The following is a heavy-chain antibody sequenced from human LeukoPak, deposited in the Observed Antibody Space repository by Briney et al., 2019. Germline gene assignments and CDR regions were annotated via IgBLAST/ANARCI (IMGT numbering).Heavy chain of an antibody. CDR2: IIPILGIA. D-gene: IGHD4-11*01. V-gene: IGHV1-69*04. CDR3: ARGSNDYIY. J-gene: IGHJ4*02. CDR1: GGTFSSYA. Sequence: GSSVKVSYKASGGTFSSYAISWVRQAPGQGLEWMGRIIPILGIANYAQKFQGRVTITADKSTSTAYMELSSLRSEDTAVYYCARGSNDYIYWGQGTLVTVSS.